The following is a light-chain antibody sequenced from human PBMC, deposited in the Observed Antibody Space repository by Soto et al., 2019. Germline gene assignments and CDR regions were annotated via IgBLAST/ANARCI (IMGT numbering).Light chain of an antibody. CDR2: GVS. J-gene: IGLJ2*01. Sequence: QSALTQPASVSGSPGQSITISCTGTSSDVGDYNYVSWYQQHPGKDPKLLIYGVSNRPSGISSHFSGSKSGNTASLTISGLQAEDEADYYCRSYTSTNTLIFGGGSKLTVL. V-gene: IGLV2-14*01. CDR3: RSYTSTNTLI. CDR1: SSDVGDYNY.